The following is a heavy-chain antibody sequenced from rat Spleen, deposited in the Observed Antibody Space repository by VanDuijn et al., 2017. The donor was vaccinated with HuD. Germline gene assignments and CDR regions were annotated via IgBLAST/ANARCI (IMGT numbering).Heavy chain of an antibody. Sequence: EVQPQESGPGLVKPSQSLSLTCSVNGYSITSSYRWNWIRKFPGNKLEWMGYINSAGTTIYSPSLKSRVSITRDTSKNQFFLQVNSVTTDDTATYYCARSDGVHYFLPFADWGQGSLVTVSS. CDR3: ARSDGVHYFLPFAD. CDR1: GYSITSSYR. CDR2: INSAGTT. V-gene: IGHV3-3*01. J-gene: IGHJ3*01. D-gene: IGHD1-12*02.